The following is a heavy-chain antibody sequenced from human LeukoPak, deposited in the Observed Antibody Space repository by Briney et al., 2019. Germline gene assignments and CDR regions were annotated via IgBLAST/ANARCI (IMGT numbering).Heavy chain of an antibody. CDR2: IYSGGTT. CDR3: TIARLVFDL. D-gene: IGHD3-10*01. V-gene: IGHV3-66*01. CDR1: RFTFSRHA. J-gene: IGHJ2*01. Sequence: GGSLRLSCAASRFTFSRHAMSWVRQAPGKGLEWVSIIYSGGTTYYTYSVKDRFTVSRDDSKNTLYLQMNSLRAEDTAVYYCTIARLVFDLWGRGTLVTVSS.